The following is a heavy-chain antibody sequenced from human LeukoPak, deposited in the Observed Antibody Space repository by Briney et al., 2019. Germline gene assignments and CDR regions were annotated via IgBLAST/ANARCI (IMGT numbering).Heavy chain of an antibody. D-gene: IGHD3-10*01. CDR1: GGSISSYY. J-gene: IGHJ4*02. V-gene: IGHV4-59*08. CDR3: ARLLWFGELGHFDY. CDR2: IYYSGST. Sequence: PSETLSLTCTVSGGSISSYYWSWIRQPPGKGLEWIGYIYYSGSTNYNPSLKSRVTISLDTSKNQFSLKLSSVTAADTAAYYCARLLWFGELGHFDYWGQGTLVTVSS.